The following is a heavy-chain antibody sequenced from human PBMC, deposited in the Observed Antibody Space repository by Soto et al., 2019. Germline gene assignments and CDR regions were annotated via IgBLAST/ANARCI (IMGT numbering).Heavy chain of an antibody. CDR2: ISFDGSNK. CDR3: ARLPGALVAVLYIYPLDGREALSDVDV. D-gene: IGHD6-19*01. CDR1: GFNFNYYP. J-gene: IGHJ6*02. Sequence: VVAGGGVVQPGESLRLSCAXXGFNFNYYPXXXXRQTPGKXLEWVAVISFDGSNKFYADSVKGRVTISKDNSKNMLYLQMNSVRPEDAAVYYCARLPGALVAVLYIYPLDGREALSDVDVWGQGTTVSVSS. V-gene: IGHV3-30-3*01.